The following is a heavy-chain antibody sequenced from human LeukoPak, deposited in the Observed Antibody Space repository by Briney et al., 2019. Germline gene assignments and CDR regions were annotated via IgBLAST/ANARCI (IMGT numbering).Heavy chain of an antibody. CDR1: GLTFSSYW. Sequence: GGSLRLSCAASGLTFSSYWMTWVRQAPGKGLERVANIKQDGSEKYYVDSVKGRFTISRDNAKNSLYLQMNSLRAEDTAVYYCARDGGHSGYDLLDYWGQGTLVTVSS. V-gene: IGHV3-7*01. CDR3: ARDGGHSGYDLLDY. D-gene: IGHD5-12*01. J-gene: IGHJ4*02. CDR2: IKQDGSEK.